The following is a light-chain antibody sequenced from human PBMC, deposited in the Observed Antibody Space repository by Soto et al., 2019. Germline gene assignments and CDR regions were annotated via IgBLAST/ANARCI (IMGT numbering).Light chain of an antibody. CDR2: AAS. CDR1: QDISNY. V-gene: IGKV1-17*01. Sequence: DIQMTQSPSSLSASVGDRVTITCQASQDISNYLNWYQQKPGKAPKRLIYAASSLLSGVPSRFSGSGSETEFTLTISSLQPEDFATYYCLQNNSYPRTFGQGTKVDIK. CDR3: LQNNSYPRT. J-gene: IGKJ1*01.